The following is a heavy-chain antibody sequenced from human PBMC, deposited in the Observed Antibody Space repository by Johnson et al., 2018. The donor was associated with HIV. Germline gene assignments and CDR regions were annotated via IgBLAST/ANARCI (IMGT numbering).Heavy chain of an antibody. CDR2: ISWNSGSI. D-gene: IGHD1-1*01. CDR1: GFTFDDYA. V-gene: IGHV3-9*01. Sequence: VQLVESGGGLVQPGRSLRLSCAASGFTFDDYAMNWVRQAPGKGLEWVSGISWNSGSIAYADSVKGRFTISRDNAKKSLYLQMNSLRAEDTAVYYCARDGSNFGAFDIWGQGTMVTVSS. J-gene: IGHJ3*02. CDR3: ARDGSNFGAFDI.